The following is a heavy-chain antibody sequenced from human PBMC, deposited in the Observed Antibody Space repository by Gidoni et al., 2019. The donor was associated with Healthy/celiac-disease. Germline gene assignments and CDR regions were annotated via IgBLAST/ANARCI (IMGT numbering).Heavy chain of an antibody. Sequence: QVQLVESGGGFVKPGGSLRLSCAAHGFTVSDYSMIWIRQAPGKGLEWVLYISRSSSYTNYADSVKGRFTISRDNAKNSLYLQMNSLRAEDTAVYYCARVGVNYYDSSGYYLFDYWGQGTLVTVSS. J-gene: IGHJ4*02. CDR2: ISRSSSYT. V-gene: IGHV3-11*06. CDR3: ARVGVNYYDSSGYYLFDY. CDR1: GFTVSDYS. D-gene: IGHD3-22*01.